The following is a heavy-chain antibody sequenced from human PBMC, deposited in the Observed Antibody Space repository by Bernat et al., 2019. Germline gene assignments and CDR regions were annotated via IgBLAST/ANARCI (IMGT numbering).Heavy chain of an antibody. D-gene: IGHD2-15*01. V-gene: IGHV3-7*03. CDR1: GFTFSSYW. J-gene: IGHJ3*02. CDR2: IKQDGSEK. CDR3: ARAGKYCSGGSCYPQTDAFDI. Sequence: EVQLVESGGGLVQPGGSLRLSCAASGFTFSSYWMSWVHQAPGKGLEWVANIKQDGSEKYYVDSVKGRFTISRDNAKNSLYLQMNSLRAEDTAVYYCARAGKYCSGGSCYPQTDAFDIWGQGTMVTVSS.